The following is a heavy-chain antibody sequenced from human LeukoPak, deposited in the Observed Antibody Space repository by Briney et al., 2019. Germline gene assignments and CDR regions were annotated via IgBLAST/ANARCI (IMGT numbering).Heavy chain of an antibody. V-gene: IGHV4-59*08. Sequence: SETLSLTCAVYGGSFSGYYWSWIRQPPGKGLEWIGYIYYSGSTNYNPSLKSRVTISVDTSKNQFSLKLSSVAAADTAVYYCARTIFGVDYNWFDPWGQGTLVTVSS. J-gene: IGHJ5*02. D-gene: IGHD3-3*01. CDR3: ARTIFGVDYNWFDP. CDR2: IYYSGST. CDR1: GGSFSGYY.